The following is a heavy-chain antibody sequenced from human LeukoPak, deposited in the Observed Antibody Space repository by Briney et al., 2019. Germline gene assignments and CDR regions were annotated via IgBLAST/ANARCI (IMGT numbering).Heavy chain of an antibody. CDR2: IYYSGST. CDR3: ARGSYGYGYYYYYMDV. J-gene: IGHJ6*03. V-gene: IGHV4-39*07. Sequence: KPSETLFLTCTVSGGSISSSSYYWAWIRQPPGKGLEWIGSIYYSGSTYYNPSLKSRVTISVDTSKNQFSLKLSSVTAADTAVYYCARGSYGYGYYYYYMDVWGKGTTVTVSS. CDR1: GGSISSSSYY. D-gene: IGHD5-18*01.